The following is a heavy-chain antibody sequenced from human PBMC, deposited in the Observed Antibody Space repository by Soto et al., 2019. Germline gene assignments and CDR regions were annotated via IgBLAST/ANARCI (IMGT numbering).Heavy chain of an antibody. CDR3: ARVDDAVVVVAATAYFQH. V-gene: IGHV1-18*01. D-gene: IGHD2-15*01. CDR1: GYTFTSYG. CDR2: ISAYNGNT. J-gene: IGHJ1*01. Sequence: ASVKVSCKASGYTFTSYGISWVRQAPGQGLEWMGWISAYNGNTNYAQKLQGRVTMTTDTSTSTAYMELRSLRSDDTAVYYCARVDDAVVVVAATAYFQHWGQGTLVTVSS.